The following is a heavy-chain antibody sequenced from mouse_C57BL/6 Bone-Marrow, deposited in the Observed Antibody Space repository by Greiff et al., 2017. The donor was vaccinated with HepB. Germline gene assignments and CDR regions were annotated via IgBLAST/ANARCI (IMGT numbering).Heavy chain of an antibody. CDR1: GYSITSGYD. CDR3: ARDLLGYFDV. D-gene: IGHD6-1*01. CDR2: ISYSGST. Sequence: EVQLQESGPGMVKPSQSLSLTCTVTGYSITSGYDWHWMRHFPGNKLEWMGYISYSGSTNYNPSLKSRISITHDTSKNHFFLKLNSVTTEDTATYYCARDLLGYFDVWGTGTTVTVSS. V-gene: IGHV3-1*01. J-gene: IGHJ1*03.